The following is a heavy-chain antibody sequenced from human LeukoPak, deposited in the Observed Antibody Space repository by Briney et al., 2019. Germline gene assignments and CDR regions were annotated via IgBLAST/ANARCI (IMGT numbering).Heavy chain of an antibody. D-gene: IGHD6-13*01. Sequence: GGSLRLSCAASGFTVSSNYMSWVRQAPGKGLEWVSIIYSGGDTYYGNSVRGRFTISRDNSKNTLYLQMESLRVEDTAVYYCARDLSSRDAYWGQGTLVTVSS. CDR2: IYSGGDT. CDR1: GFTVSSNY. CDR3: ARDLSSRDAY. V-gene: IGHV3-53*01. J-gene: IGHJ4*02.